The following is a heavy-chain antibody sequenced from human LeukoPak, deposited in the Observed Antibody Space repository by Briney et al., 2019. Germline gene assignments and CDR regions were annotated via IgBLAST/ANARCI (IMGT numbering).Heavy chain of an antibody. CDR2: ISGSGGST. J-gene: IGHJ4*02. D-gene: IGHD3-10*01. CDR3: AKGGVLLWFGGNDY. CDR1: GFTFSSYA. Sequence: PGGSLRLSCAASGFTFSSYAMSWVRQAPGKGLGWVSAISGSGGSTYYADSVKGRFTISRDKSKNTLYLKMNSLRAEDTAVYYCAKGGVLLWFGGNDYWGQGTLVTVSS. V-gene: IGHV3-23*01.